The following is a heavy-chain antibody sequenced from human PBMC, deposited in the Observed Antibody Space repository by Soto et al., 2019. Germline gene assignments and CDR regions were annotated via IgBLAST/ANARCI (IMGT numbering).Heavy chain of an antibody. CDR3: ARDLRAGGDY. V-gene: IGHV1-46*01. D-gene: IGHD1-26*01. J-gene: IGHJ4*02. CDR1: GYTLSDAN. CDR2: INPRADST. Sequence: QVQLVQSGAEVKKPGASVKVSCKASGYTLSDANINWVRQAPGQGPEWMGIINPRADSTNYAQKFQGRVTLTRDTSTSTVYMELSSLRSEYTAVYYCARDLRAGGDYWGQGTLVTVSS.